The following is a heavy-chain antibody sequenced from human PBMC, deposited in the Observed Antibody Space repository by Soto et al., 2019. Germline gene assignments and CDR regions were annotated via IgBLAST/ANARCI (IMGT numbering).Heavy chain of an antibody. CDR2: ISYDGSNK. D-gene: IGHD2-21*02. V-gene: IGHV3-30*18. Sequence: QVQLVESGGGVDQPGRSLRLSCAASGFTFSSYGMHWVRQAPGKGLEWVAVISYDGSNKYYADSVKGRFTISRDNSKNTLYLQMNSLRAEDTAVYYCAKDKRAVVVTAPFDYWGQGTLVTVSS. CDR3: AKDKRAVVVTAPFDY. CDR1: GFTFSSYG. J-gene: IGHJ4*02.